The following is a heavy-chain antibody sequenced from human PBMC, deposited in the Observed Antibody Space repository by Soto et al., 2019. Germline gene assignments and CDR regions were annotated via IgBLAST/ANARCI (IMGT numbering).Heavy chain of an antibody. J-gene: IGHJ5*02. CDR3: AREYPSTYWFDP. CDR1: GYTFTSYY. Sequence: ASVKFSCKASGYTFTSYYMHWVRQAPGQGLEWMGIIHPSGGTTSYAQKFQGRVTMTRDTSTSTVYMDLSSLTSEDTAVYYCAREYPSTYWFDPWGQGTLVTVSS. V-gene: IGHV1-46*01. CDR2: IHPSGGTT.